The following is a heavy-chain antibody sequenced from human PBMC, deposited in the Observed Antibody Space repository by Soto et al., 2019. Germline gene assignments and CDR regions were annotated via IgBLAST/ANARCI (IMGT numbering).Heavy chain of an antibody. CDR3: ARERGTGTTIHNWFDP. CDR2: IYYSGST. V-gene: IGHV4-30-4*01. D-gene: IGHD1-7*01. Sequence: TLSLSCTVSGGSISSGDYYWSWIRQPPGKGLEWIGYIYYSGSTYYNPSLKSRVTISVDTSKNQFSLKLSSVTAADTAVYYCARERGTGTTIHNWFDPWGQGTLVTVSS. CDR1: GGSISSGDYY. J-gene: IGHJ5*02.